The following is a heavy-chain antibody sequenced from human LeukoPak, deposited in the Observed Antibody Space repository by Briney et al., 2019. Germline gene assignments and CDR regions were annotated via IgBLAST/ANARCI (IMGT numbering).Heavy chain of an antibody. Sequence: GSLRLSCVASGFTFSSYWISWVRQAPGKGLEWVANIKQDGSEMWYVDSVKGRFTISRDNAKNSVDLQMNSLRAEDTAIYYCTRMLWRSRPFDYWGQGILVIVSS. CDR2: IKQDGSEM. V-gene: IGHV3-7*01. CDR1: GFTFSSYW. CDR3: TRMLWRSRPFDY. D-gene: IGHD2-2*01. J-gene: IGHJ4*02.